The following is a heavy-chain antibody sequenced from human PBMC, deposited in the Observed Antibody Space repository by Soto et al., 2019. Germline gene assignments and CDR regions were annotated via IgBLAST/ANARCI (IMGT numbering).Heavy chain of an antibody. J-gene: IGHJ5*02. CDR3: ARLTTSDWFDP. Sequence: SETLSLTCTVSGGSISSDYWSWIRQPPGKGLEWIGAIYYSGSTNYNPSLKSRLTISIATSKNQFSLTLNSVTAADTAVYYCARLTTSDWFDPWGQGTLVTVSS. D-gene: IGHD4-17*01. V-gene: IGHV4-59*01. CDR1: GGSISSDY. CDR2: IYYSGST.